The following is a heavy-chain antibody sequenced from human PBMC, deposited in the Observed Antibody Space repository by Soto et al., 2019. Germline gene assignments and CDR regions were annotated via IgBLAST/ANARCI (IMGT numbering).Heavy chain of an antibody. CDR2: IRSKDNSYAT. Sequence: PGGSLGLSCAASGVTFSGSAMHWVRQASEKGLEWVGRIRSKDNSYATAYAASVRGRFIISRDDSKNTAYLQMNSLNTEDTGVYYFVDDTASSFFSLAVWGQRTTFTVSS. J-gene: IGHJ6*01. D-gene: IGHD5-18*01. CDR3: VDDTASSFFSLAV. V-gene: IGHV3-73*01. CDR1: GVTFSGSA.